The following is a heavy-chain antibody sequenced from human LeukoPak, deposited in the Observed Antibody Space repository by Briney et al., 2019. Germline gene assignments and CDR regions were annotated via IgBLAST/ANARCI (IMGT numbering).Heavy chain of an antibody. J-gene: IGHJ6*02. CDR2: IYYSGST. Sequence: SETLSLTCTVSGGSISSYYWSWIRQPPGKGLEWIGYIYYSGSTNYNPSLKSRVTISVDTSKNQFSLKLSSVTAADTAVYYYARDHHGMDVWGQGTTVTVSS. V-gene: IGHV4-59*01. CDR1: GGSISSYY. CDR3: ARDHHGMDV.